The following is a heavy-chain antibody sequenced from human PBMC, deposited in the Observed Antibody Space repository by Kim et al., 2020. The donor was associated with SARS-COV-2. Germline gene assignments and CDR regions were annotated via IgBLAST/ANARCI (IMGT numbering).Heavy chain of an antibody. CDR3: ARNDTPNPIWFGDPTQYYYYGMDA. D-gene: IGHD3-10*01. J-gene: IGHJ6*02. CDR2: ISAYNGNT. CDR1: GYTFTSYG. Sequence: ASVKVSCKASGYTFTSYGISWVRQAPGQGLEWMGWISAYNGNTNYAQKLQGRVTMTTDTSTSTAYMELRSLRSDDTAVYYCARNDTPNPIWFGDPTQYYYYGMDAWGQGTTVTVSS. V-gene: IGHV1-18*01.